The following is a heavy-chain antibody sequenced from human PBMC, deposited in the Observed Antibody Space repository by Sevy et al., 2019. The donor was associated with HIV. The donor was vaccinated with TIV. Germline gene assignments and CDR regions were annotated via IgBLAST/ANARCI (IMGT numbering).Heavy chain of an antibody. D-gene: IGHD2-2*01. CDR1: GFTFSSYA. Sequence: GGSLRLSCAASGFTFSSYAMHWVRQAPGKGLEWVAVISYDGSNKYYADSVKGRFTISRDNSKNTLYLQMNSLRAEDTAVYYCARDSVVVPAARYYYGVDVWGQGTTVTVSS. J-gene: IGHJ6*02. CDR2: ISYDGSNK. CDR3: ARDSVVVPAARYYYGVDV. V-gene: IGHV3-30-3*01.